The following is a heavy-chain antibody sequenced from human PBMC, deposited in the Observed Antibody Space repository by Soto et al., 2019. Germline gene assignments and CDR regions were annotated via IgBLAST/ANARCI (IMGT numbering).Heavy chain of an antibody. Sequence: QVQLVQSGAEVKEPGASVKVSCKASGYSFTSYGISWVRQAPGQGREWMGWITAFNGDTNYAQRFQDRVTMTTDTSTSTAYMELRSLRSDDTAVYYCARDLSWPLDYKELVDNWFDPWGQGTLVTVSS. CDR1: GYSFTSYG. CDR2: ITAFNGDT. V-gene: IGHV1-18*01. CDR3: ARDLSWPLDYKELVDNWFDP. D-gene: IGHD4-4*01. J-gene: IGHJ5*02.